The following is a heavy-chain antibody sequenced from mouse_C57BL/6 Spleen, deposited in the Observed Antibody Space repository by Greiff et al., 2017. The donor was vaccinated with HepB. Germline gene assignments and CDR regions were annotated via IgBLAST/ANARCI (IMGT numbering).Heavy chain of an antibody. J-gene: IGHJ2*01. Sequence: QVQLQQPGAELVKPGASVKLSCKASGYTFTSYWMHWVKQRPGQGLEWIGMIHPNSGSTNYNEKFKSKATLTVDKSSSTAYMKLSSLTSEDSAVYYCARLPRGYYFDYWGQGTTLTVSS. CDR3: ARLPRGYYFDY. CDR1: GYTFTSYW. CDR2: IHPNSGST. V-gene: IGHV1-64*01.